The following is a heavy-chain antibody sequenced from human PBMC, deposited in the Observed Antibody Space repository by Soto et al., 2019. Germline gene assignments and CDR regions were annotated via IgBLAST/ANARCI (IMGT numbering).Heavy chain of an antibody. CDR3: ARGLILWFGELSRRGGYYYDMDV. Sequence: QVQLQQWGAGLLKPSETLSLTCAVYGGSFSGYQWSGIRQTPGKGLEWIGGINDSGDINYNPSLKGRVTILVDSPKKQISLRLSSVTAADTAVYYCARGLILWFGELSRRGGYYYDMDVWGKGTTVTVSS. J-gene: IGHJ6*03. V-gene: IGHV4-34*01. CDR2: INDSGDI. D-gene: IGHD3-10*01. CDR1: GGSFSGYQ.